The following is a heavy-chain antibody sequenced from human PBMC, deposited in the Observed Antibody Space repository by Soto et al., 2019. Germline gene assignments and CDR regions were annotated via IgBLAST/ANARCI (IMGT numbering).Heavy chain of an antibody. Sequence: QVQLVESGGGVVQPGRSLRLSCAASGFTFSSYAMHWVRQAPGKGLEWVAVKSYDGSNKYYADSVKGRFTISRDNSKNALYLQMNSLRAEDTAVYYCARGVSRSPAYWGQGTLVTVSS. CDR2: KSYDGSNK. CDR3: ARGVSRSPAY. CDR1: GFTFSSYA. D-gene: IGHD3-3*01. V-gene: IGHV3-30-3*01. J-gene: IGHJ4*02.